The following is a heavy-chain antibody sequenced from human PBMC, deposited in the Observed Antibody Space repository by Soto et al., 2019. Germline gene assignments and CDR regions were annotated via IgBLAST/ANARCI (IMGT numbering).Heavy chain of an antibody. CDR1: GEGIADYW. J-gene: IGHJ4*02. CDR2: IDPSDSET. V-gene: IGHV5-10-1*01. CDR3: ARQIYDSDTGPNVQCYFES. Sequence: ESLEAAFQACGEGIADYWITWVRPKPGKGLEWMGRIDPSDSETYYSPSFRGHVTISVTKSITTVFLQWSSLRAEDTAMYYWARQIYDSDTGPNVQCYFESWGQGTPVTVSS. D-gene: IGHD3-16*01.